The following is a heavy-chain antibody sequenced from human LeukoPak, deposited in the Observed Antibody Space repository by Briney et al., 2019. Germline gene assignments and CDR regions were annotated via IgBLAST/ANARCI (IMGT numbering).Heavy chain of an antibody. CDR1: GGSISSGGYY. CDR2: IYHSGST. CDR3: AREFISGWYQGPYFDY. Sequence: SETLSLTCTVSGGSISSGGYYWSWIRQPPGKGLEWIGYIYHSGSTYYNPSLKSRVTISVDRSKNQFSLKLSSVTAADTAVYYCAREFISGWYQGPYFDYWGQGTLVTVSS. V-gene: IGHV4-30-2*01. D-gene: IGHD6-19*01. J-gene: IGHJ4*02.